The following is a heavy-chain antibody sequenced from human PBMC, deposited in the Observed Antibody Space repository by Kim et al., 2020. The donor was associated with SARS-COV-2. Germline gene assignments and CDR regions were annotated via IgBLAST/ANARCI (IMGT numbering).Heavy chain of an antibody. J-gene: IGHJ4*02. CDR3: AGGGGCSGGSCYYVDN. CDR1: GGSFSGYY. V-gene: IGHV4-34*01. CDR2: INHSGST. Sequence: SETLSLTCAVYGGSFSGYYWSWIRQPPGKGLEWIGKINHSGSTNYNPSLKSRVTLSVDTSKNQFSLKLSSVTAADTAVYYCAGGGGCSGGSCYYVDNWGQGTLVTVSS. D-gene: IGHD2-15*01.